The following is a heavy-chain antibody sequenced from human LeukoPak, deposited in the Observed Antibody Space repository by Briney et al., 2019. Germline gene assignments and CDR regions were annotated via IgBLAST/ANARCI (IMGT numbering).Heavy chain of an antibody. J-gene: IGHJ3*02. CDR1: GYTFTSYG. CDR2: ISAYNGNT. V-gene: IGHV1-18*01. D-gene: IGHD6-6*01. CDR3: ARESSIAAPLDAFDI. Sequence: ASVKVSCKASGYTFTSYGISWVRQAPGQGLEWMGWISAYNGNTNYAQKLQGRVTMTTDTSTSTAYMELRSLRSDDTAVYYCARESSIAAPLDAFDIWGQGTMVTVSS.